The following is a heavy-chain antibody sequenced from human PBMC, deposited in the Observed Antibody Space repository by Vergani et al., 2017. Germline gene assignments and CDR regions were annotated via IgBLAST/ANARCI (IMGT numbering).Heavy chain of an antibody. CDR2: IYPADSDT. Sequence: EVELVQSGPEMRKPGESLKISCKGSEYSFANYWIGWVRQMPGKGLEWMGIIYPADSDTRYSPSFQGQVTISADKSISTAFRQWDSLKASDTARYYCSRNTTYTNSGGQGTLVTVSS. J-gene: IGHJ5*01. D-gene: IGHD1-1*01. V-gene: IGHV5-51*03. CDR3: SRNTTYTNS. CDR1: EYSFANYW.